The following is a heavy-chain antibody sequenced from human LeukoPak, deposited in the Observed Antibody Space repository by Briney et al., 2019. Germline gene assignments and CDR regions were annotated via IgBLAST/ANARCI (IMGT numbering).Heavy chain of an antibody. Sequence: SETLSLTCAVYGASFSGYYWSWLRQPPGKGLEWLGEINHSGSTNYNPSPKSRVTISVDTSKNQFSLKLSSVTAADTAVYYCARGFYCSSTSCWSGMDVWGKGTTVTVSS. CDR1: GASFSGYY. J-gene: IGHJ6*04. D-gene: IGHD2-2*01. V-gene: IGHV4-34*01. CDR3: ARGFYCSSTSCWSGMDV. CDR2: INHSGST.